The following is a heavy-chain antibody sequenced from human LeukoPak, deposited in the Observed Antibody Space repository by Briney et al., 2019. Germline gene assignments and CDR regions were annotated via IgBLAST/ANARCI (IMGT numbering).Heavy chain of an antibody. V-gene: IGHV3-23*01. CDR3: AKSGGAWLFDY. CDR2: IRNSGGVT. J-gene: IGHJ4*02. Sequence: GGSLRLSCAASGXTFSSYSMTWVRQAPGKGLEWVSGIRNSGGVTVYADSVKGRFTISRDDSKDTLYLQMNSLRAEDTAVYYCAKSGGAWLFDYWGQGTLVTVSS. D-gene: IGHD4-17*01. CDR1: GXTFSSYS.